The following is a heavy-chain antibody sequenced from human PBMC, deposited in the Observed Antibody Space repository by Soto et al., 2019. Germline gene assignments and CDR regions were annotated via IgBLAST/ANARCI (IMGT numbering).Heavy chain of an antibody. V-gene: IGHV4-39*01. CDR2: IYYSGST. CDR3: ARPYTTITNDASDI. D-gene: IGHD5-12*01. CDR1: GGSISSSSYY. Sequence: ETLSLTCTVSGGSISSSSYYWGWIRQPPGKGLEWIGSIYYSGSTYYNPSLKSRVTISVDTSKNQFSLKLSSVTAADTAVYYCARPYTTITNDASDIWGQATMVTVSS. J-gene: IGHJ3*02.